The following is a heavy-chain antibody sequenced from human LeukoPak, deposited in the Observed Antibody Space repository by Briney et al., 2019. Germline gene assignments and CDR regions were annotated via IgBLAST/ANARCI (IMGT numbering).Heavy chain of an antibody. CDR2: IYSKADGGTT. D-gene: IGHD6-19*01. J-gene: IGHJ4*02. V-gene: IGHV3-15*01. CDR1: GFTFSIAW. CDR3: AKGGWYGDLDY. Sequence: GGSLRLSCAASGFTFSIAWMSWVRQAPGKGLEWVGRIYSKADGGTTDYAAPVKGRFTISRDDSKNTLYLQMSSLKTEDSAVYYCAKGGWYGDLDYWGQGTLVTVFS.